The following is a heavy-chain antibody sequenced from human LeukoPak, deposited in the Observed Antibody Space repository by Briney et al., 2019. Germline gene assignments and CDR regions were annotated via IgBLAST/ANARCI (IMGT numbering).Heavy chain of an antibody. V-gene: IGHV3-30-3*01. CDR3: ARDRGGCSSTSCYAMDV. D-gene: IGHD2-2*01. Sequence: PGGSLRLSCTASGFTFSSYSIYWVRQAPGKGLEWVAVISHDGSIKYYADSVKGRFTISRDNSKNTLYLQMNSLRAEDTAVYYCARDRGGCSSTSCYAMDVWGQGTTVTVSS. CDR1: GFTFSSYS. J-gene: IGHJ6*02. CDR2: ISHDGSIK.